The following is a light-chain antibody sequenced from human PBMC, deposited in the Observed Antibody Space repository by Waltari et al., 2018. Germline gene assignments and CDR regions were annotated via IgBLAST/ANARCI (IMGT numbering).Light chain of an antibody. V-gene: IGKV1-27*01. CDR2: AAS. CDR1: QGISNY. CDR3: QKYDSVPFT. J-gene: IGKJ3*01. Sequence: DIQMTQSPSSLSASVGDRATITCRASQGISNYLAWYQQTPGQVPKLLIYAASTLQSGVPSRFRGSGSGTDFTLTISSLQPEDVATYYCQKYDSVPFTFGPGTKVDI.